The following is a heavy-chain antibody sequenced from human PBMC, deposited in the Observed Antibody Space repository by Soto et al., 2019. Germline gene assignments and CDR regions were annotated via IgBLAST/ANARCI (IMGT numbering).Heavy chain of an antibody. CDR2: IIPIFGTA. CDR1: GGTFSSYA. Sequence: QVQLVQSGAEVKKPGSSVKVSCKASGGTFSSYAISWVRQAPGQGLEWMGGIIPIFGTANYAQKFQGRVTITADESTSTAYMELSSLRSEDTAVYYCARVGYDFWSGYPSPIYYYYYGMDVWGQGTTVTVSS. CDR3: ARVGYDFWSGYPSPIYYYYYGMDV. V-gene: IGHV1-69*01. J-gene: IGHJ6*02. D-gene: IGHD3-3*01.